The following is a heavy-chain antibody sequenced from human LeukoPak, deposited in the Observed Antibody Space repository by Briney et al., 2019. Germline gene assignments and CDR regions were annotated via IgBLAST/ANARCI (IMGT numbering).Heavy chain of an antibody. CDR1: GGSISSSSYL. Sequence: SETLSLTCTVSGGSISSSSYLWGWIRQPPGKGLEWIGSIFHSGSTYYNPSLKSRVTISVDTSKNQFSLKLSSVTAADTAVYYCASVIGAVPNWFDPWGQGTLVTVSS. V-gene: IGHV4-39*01. D-gene: IGHD6-13*01. CDR3: ASVIGAVPNWFDP. J-gene: IGHJ5*02. CDR2: IFHSGST.